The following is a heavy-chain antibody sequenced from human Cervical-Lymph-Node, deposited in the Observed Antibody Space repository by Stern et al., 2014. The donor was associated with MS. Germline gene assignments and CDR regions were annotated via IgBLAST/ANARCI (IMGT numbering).Heavy chain of an antibody. V-gene: IGHV4-61*02. Sequence: QVQLQESGPGLVKPSPTLSLTSTVSGGSISSGSHYWSWIRQPAGTGLEWFGRIYSSGNTNNNPSLKSRVTISVTPSKNPFSPHLSSVTAADTAVYYCARGWFDPWGQGTLVTVSS. CDR3: ARGWFDP. J-gene: IGHJ5*02. CDR2: IYSSGNT. CDR1: GGSISSGSHY.